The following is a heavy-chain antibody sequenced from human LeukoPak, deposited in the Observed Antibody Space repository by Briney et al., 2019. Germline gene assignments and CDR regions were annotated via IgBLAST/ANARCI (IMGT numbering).Heavy chain of an antibody. Sequence: ASVKVSCKASGYTFTSYDINWVRQATGQGLERMGWMNPNSGNTGYAQKFQGRVTMTRDTSISTAYMELSRLRSDDTAVYYCARGRGYYYDSSGYYPTSYFDYWGQGTLVTVSS. V-gene: IGHV1-8*01. J-gene: IGHJ4*02. D-gene: IGHD3-22*01. CDR3: ARGRGYYYDSSGYYPTSYFDY. CDR2: MNPNSGNT. CDR1: GYTFTSYD.